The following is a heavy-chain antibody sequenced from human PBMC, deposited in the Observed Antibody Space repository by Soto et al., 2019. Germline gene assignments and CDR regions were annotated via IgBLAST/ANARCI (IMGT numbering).Heavy chain of an antibody. Sequence: SETLSLTCAVYGGSFSGYYWSWIRQPPGKGLEWIGEINHIGSTNYNPSLKSRVTISVDTSKNQFSLKLSSLRAEDTAVYYCAKDSGIPDFGAVIHAFDVWGQGTPVTVSS. D-gene: IGHD3-3*01. CDR2: INHIGST. J-gene: IGHJ3*01. CDR3: AKDSGIPDFGAVIHAFDV. V-gene: IGHV4-34*01. CDR1: GGSFSGYY.